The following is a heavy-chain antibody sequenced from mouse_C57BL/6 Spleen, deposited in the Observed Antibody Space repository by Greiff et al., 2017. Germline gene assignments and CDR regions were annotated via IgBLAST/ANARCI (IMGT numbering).Heavy chain of an antibody. CDR3: ARHEGIYYGNLAWFAY. J-gene: IGHJ3*01. Sequence: VQLQQSGAELVKPGASVKLSCKASGYTFTEYTIHWVKQRSGQGLEWIGWFYPGGGSIKYNEKFKDKATLTADKSSSTVYMELSRLTSEDSAVYFCARHEGIYYGNLAWFAYWGQGTLVTVSA. CDR1: GYTFTEYT. V-gene: IGHV1-62-2*01. D-gene: IGHD2-1*01. CDR2: FYPGGGSI.